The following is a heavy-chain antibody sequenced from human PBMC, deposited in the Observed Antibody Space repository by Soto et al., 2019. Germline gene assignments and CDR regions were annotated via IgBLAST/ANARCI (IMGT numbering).Heavy chain of an antibody. D-gene: IGHD2-21*01. CDR3: ASARHIGP. Sequence: GGSLRLSCAASGFTFSNYWMSWVRQAPGKGLEWVANIKQDGSESNYADSVKGRFTISRDNAENSLYLQMTSLRAEDTAVYYCASARHIGPWGQGTLVAVSS. CDR2: IKQDGSES. V-gene: IGHV3-7*01. J-gene: IGHJ5*02. CDR1: GFTFSNYW.